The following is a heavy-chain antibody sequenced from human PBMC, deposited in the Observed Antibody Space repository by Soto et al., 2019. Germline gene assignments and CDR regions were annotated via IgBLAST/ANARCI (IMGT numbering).Heavy chain of an antibody. Sequence: EVQLVESGGGLIQPGRSLRLSCAASGFTFDDYAMHWVRQAPGQGLEWVSGISWNSYNIAYADSIKGRFSISRDNAKKSLYLQMNSLKADATAVSDCVISGIAPAGPGPTYFDVWGQGSLLTVSA. CDR1: GFTFDDYA. V-gene: IGHV3-9*01. CDR3: VISGIAPAGPGPTYFDV. D-gene: IGHD6-13*01. J-gene: IGHJ4*02. CDR2: ISWNSYNI.